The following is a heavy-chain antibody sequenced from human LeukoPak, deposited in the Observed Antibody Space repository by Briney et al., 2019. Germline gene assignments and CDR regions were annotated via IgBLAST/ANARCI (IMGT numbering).Heavy chain of an antibody. CDR2: IKQDRSEK. V-gene: IGHV3-7*01. Sequence: GGSLRLSCAASGFTFTNYWMSWVRQAPGKGLELVANIKQDRSEKYYVDSVKGRFTISRDNAKNSLYLQMNSLRAEDTAVYYCARSMAQDVDAFDIWGQGTMVTVSS. J-gene: IGHJ3*02. CDR3: ARSMAQDVDAFDI. D-gene: IGHD2-21*01. CDR1: GFTFTNYW.